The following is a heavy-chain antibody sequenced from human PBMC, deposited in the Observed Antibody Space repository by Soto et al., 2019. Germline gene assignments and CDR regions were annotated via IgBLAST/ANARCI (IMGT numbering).Heavy chain of an antibody. CDR1: GYTFSAYT. J-gene: IGHJ3*02. CDR3: ARDTETLGPRANDALDI. V-gene: IGHV1-3*01. D-gene: IGHD3-3*02. CDR2: INAGSGNT. Sequence: ASLKVSCKSTGYTFSAYTMNWVRQAPGQSLVWMGWINAGSGNTKYSQNFQGRVSITRETSASTVYMELTGLTSEDTAVYYCARDTETLGPRANDALDIWGQGTMVTVSS.